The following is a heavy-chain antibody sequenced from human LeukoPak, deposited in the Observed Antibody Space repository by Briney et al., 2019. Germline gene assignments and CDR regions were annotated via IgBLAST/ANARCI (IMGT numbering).Heavy chain of an antibody. CDR2: IYTGGST. V-gene: IGHV3-53*01. CDR1: GFTVSSNY. D-gene: IGHD6-6*01. Sequence: GGSLRLSCAASGFTVSSNYMSWVRQAPGKGLEWVSVIYTGGSTYYADSVKGRFTISRDNSKNTLYLQMNSLRAEDTAVYYCARVRPLPIIDGWGKGTTVTVSS. CDR3: ARVRPLPIIDG. J-gene: IGHJ6*03.